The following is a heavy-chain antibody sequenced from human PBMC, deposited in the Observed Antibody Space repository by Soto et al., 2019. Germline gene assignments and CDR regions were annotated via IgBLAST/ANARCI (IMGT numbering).Heavy chain of an antibody. V-gene: IGHV1-69*01. CDR1: GGTFSSYA. Sequence: QVQLVQSGAEVKKPGSSVKVSCKASGGTFSSYAISWVRQAPGQGLEWMGGIIPIFGTANYAQKFQGRVTITADESTSTAYMELSSLSFEDTSVYYCASDDSSGSWGAFDIWGQGTMVTVFS. J-gene: IGHJ3*02. D-gene: IGHD3-22*01. CDR3: ASDDSSGSWGAFDI. CDR2: IIPIFGTA.